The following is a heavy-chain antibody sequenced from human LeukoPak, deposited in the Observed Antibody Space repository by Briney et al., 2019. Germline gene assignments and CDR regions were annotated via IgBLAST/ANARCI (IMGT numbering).Heavy chain of an antibody. CDR2: INPSGGST. Sequence: ASVKVSCKVSGYTLTELSMHWVRQAPGQGLEWMGIINPSGGSTSYAQKFQGRVTMTRDTSTSTVYMELSSLRSEDTAVYYCARSLKLVSGMDVWGQGTTVTVSS. J-gene: IGHJ6*02. CDR3: ARSLKLVSGMDV. V-gene: IGHV1-46*01. CDR1: GYTLTELS.